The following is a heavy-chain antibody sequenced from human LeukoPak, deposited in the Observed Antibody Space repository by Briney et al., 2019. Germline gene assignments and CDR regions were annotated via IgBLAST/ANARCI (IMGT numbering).Heavy chain of an antibody. V-gene: IGHV4-34*01. D-gene: IGHD3-16*01. CDR2: SNHSRST. J-gene: IGHJ4*02. CDR3: GRQRAAIWGFDS. Sequence: PSETLSLTCAVYGGSFSGYYWSWIRQSPGKGLEWIGESNHSRSTNYNPSLKSRVTISVDTSKNQFSLKLSSVTAADTAVYYCGRQRAAIWGFDSWGQGTLVTASS. CDR1: GGSFSGYY.